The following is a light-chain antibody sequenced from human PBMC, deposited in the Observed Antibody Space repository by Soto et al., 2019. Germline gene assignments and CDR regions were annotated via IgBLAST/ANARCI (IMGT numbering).Light chain of an antibody. CDR3: QQYGSSPLT. J-gene: IGKJ4*01. CDR2: DAS. Sequence: ELVLTQSPDTLSLSPGERATLSCRASQSVRNNYLAWYQQKPGQAPRFLIYDASSRATGIPDRFSGSGSGTDFTLTISRLEPEDFAVYYCQQYGSSPLTFGGGTKVEIK. V-gene: IGKV3-20*01. CDR1: QSVRNNY.